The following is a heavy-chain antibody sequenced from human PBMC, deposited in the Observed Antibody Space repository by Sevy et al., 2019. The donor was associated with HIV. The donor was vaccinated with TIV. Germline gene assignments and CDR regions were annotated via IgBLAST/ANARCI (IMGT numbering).Heavy chain of an antibody. CDR2: IYHSGST. D-gene: IGHD4-17*01. Sequence: SETLSLTCAVSGDSISSGGYSWSWIRQPPGKGLEWIGYIYHSGSTYYNPSLKSRVTISVDRSKNQFSLKLSSVTAADTAVYYCARGGDYGDYVPFDYWGQGTLVTVSS. CDR3: ARGGDYGDYVPFDY. V-gene: IGHV4-30-2*01. J-gene: IGHJ4*02. CDR1: GDSISSGGYS.